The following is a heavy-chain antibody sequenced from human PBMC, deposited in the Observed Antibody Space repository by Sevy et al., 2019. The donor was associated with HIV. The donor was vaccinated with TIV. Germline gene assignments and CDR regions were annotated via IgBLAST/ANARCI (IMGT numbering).Heavy chain of an antibody. CDR1: GFTFSSYA. CDR3: AKDLLVSVAGTYRY. Sequence: GGSLRLSCAASGFTFSSYAMSWVRQAPGKGLEWVSAISGSGGRTYYADSVKGRFTISRDNPKNTRYLQMNSLRAEDTAVYYCAKDLLVSVAGTYRYWGQGTLVTVSS. J-gene: IGHJ4*02. D-gene: IGHD6-19*01. V-gene: IGHV3-23*01. CDR2: ISGSGGRT.